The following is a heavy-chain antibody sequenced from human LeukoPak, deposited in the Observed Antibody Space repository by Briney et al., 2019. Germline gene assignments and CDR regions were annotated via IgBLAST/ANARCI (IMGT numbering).Heavy chain of an antibody. Sequence: PSETLSLTCTVSRGSINNYYWSWIRQPPGKGLEWIGYIHSSGSTYYNTSLEHRVTISIDTSKNQFSLKLSSVTAADTAVYYCARGRQAPDPWGQGTLVTISS. CDR3: ARGRQAPDP. V-gene: IGHV4-4*09. CDR1: RGSINNYY. CDR2: IHSSGST. J-gene: IGHJ5*02.